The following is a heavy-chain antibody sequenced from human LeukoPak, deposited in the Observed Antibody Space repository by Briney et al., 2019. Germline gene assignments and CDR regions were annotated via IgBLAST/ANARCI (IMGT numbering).Heavy chain of an antibody. Sequence: SETLSLTCAVYGVSFSNYYWSWIRQPPGRGLEWIGEIHDSGRTNYNPSLMSRITVSVDTSKNQFSLRLTSGTATDTAVYYCARRWNYGRNDYIDVWGNGATVSVSS. CDR1: GVSFSNYY. J-gene: IGHJ6*03. CDR3: ARRWNYGRNDYIDV. D-gene: IGHD1-7*01. CDR2: IHDSGRT. V-gene: IGHV4-34*01.